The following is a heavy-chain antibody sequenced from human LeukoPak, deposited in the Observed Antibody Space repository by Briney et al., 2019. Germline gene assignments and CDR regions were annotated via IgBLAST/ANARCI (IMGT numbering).Heavy chain of an antibody. CDR3: ARAIDYFDY. CDR2: IYYSGST. Sequence: SETLSLTCTVSGGSISSYYWSWIRQPPGKGLEWIGYIYYSGSTNYNPSLMSRVTISVDTSKNQFSLNLSSVTAADTAVYYCARAIDYFDYWGQGTLVTVSS. V-gene: IGHV4-59*01. CDR1: GGSISSYY. D-gene: IGHD2-21*01. J-gene: IGHJ4*02.